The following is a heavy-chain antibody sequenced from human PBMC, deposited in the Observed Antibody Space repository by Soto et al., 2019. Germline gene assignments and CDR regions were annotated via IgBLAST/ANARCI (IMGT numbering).Heavy chain of an antibody. CDR3: GRHGNYDIGWFDP. V-gene: IGHV4-30-4*01. Sequence: QVQLQESGPGLVKPSQTLSLTCTVSGASISSGDDYWSWIRQPPGKGLEWIGYTHYSGSVNHNPSLKSRVTISADASRSHVALILKSVTAADTAVYYCGRHGNYDIGWFDPWGQGILVTVSS. CDR2: THYSGSV. CDR1: GASISSGDDY. D-gene: IGHD3-9*01. J-gene: IGHJ5*02.